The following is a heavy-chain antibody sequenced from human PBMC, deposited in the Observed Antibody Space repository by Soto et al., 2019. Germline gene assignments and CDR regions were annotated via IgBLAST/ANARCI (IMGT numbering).Heavy chain of an antibody. J-gene: IGHJ4*02. Sequence: QITLKESGPTLVKPTQTLTLTCTFSGFSLSTSGVGVGWIRQPPGKALEWLALIYWDDDKRYSPSLKSRLTITKDTSKNQVVLTMTNMDPVHTATYYCAPGLGSGYEYYFDYWGQGTLVTVSS. CDR3: APGLGSGYEYYFDY. CDR2: IYWDDDK. V-gene: IGHV2-5*02. CDR1: GFSLSTSGVG. D-gene: IGHD3-22*01.